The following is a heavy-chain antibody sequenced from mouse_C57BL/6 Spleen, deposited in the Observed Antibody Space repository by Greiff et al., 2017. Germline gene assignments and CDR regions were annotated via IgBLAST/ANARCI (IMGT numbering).Heavy chain of an antibody. V-gene: IGHV1-81*01. CDR2: IYPRSGNT. CDR1: GYTFTSYG. J-gene: IGHJ4*01. D-gene: IGHD1-1*01. CDR3: ARSTERFYAMDY. Sequence: QVQLQQSGAELARPGASVKLSCKASGYTFTSYGISWVKQRTGQGLEWIGEIYPRSGNTYYNEKFKGKATLTADKSSSTAYMELRSLTSEDSAVYFCARSTERFYAMDYGGQGTSVTVSS.